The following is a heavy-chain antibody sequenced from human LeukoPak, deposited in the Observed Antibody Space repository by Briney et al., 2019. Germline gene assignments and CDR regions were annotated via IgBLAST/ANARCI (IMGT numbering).Heavy chain of an antibody. CDR2: IRSKLYGQTT. J-gene: IGHJ4*02. CDR3: TRAGNDYNNYQTPY. CDR1: GFPYGEHD. D-gene: IGHD4-11*01. Sequence: GRPLRLSCTVSGFPYGEHDMLGLRQAPGKGLEWMGIIRSKLYGQTTEYAASVKGRFTISRDDDKSIAFLQLDSLKTEDTAVYYCTRAGNDYNNYQTPYWGQGTLVTVAS. V-gene: IGHV3-49*03.